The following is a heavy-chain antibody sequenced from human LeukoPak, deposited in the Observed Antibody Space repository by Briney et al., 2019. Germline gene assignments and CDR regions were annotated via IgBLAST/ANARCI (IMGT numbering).Heavy chain of an antibody. CDR3: ARGGRIAAAGFDY. D-gene: IGHD6-13*01. V-gene: IGHV4-59*01. J-gene: IGHJ4*02. CDR2: IYYSGST. Sequence: SETLSLTCTVSGGSISSYYWSWIRQPPGKGLEWIGYIYYSGSTNYNPSLKSRVTIPVDTSKNQFSLKLSSVTAADTAVYYCARGGRIAAAGFDYWGQGTLVTVSS. CDR1: GGSISSYY.